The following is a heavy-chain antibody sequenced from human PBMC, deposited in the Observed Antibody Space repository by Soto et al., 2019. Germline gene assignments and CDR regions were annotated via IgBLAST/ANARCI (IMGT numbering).Heavy chain of an antibody. CDR3: AVLRGXYYYGSGSYTPPGAFDI. J-gene: IGHJ3*02. V-gene: IGHV3-23*01. CDR1: GFTFSGYA. Sequence: GGSLRLSCAASGFTFSGYAMSWVRQAPGKGLEWVSAISGSGGSTYYADSVKGRFTISRDNSKNTLYLQMNSLRAEDTAVYYCAVLRGXYYYGSGSYTPPGAFDIWGQGTMVTVSS. CDR2: ISGSGGST. D-gene: IGHD3-10*01.